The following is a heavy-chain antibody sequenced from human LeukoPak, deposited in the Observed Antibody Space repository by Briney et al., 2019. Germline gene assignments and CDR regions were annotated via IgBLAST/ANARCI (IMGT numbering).Heavy chain of an antibody. CDR1: GFTFSSYN. CDR2: FKTNYNQV. J-gene: IGHJ4*02. Sequence: GGSLRLSCAASGFTFSSYNMNWVRQAPGKGLEWVSTFKTNYNQVYYAESVRGRFTISTDNSKNTAYLQMNSLRVEDTALYYCARSVPDYTRFDFWGQGALVTVSS. D-gene: IGHD4-11*01. V-gene: IGHV3-23*05. CDR3: ARSVPDYTRFDF.